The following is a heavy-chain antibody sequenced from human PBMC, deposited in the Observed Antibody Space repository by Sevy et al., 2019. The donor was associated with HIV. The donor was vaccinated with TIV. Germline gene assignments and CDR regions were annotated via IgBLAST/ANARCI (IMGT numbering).Heavy chain of an antibody. CDR1: GFTFSSFA. CDR2: ISGGGGSS. V-gene: IGHV3-23*01. J-gene: IGHJ3*02. CDR3: VKDHGGTGLVSAFDM. D-gene: IGHD5-18*01. Sequence: GGSLRLSCAASGFTFSSFAMSWVRQAPGKGLEWLSDISGGGGSSHYADSVEGRFTISRDNSKNTLYLQMKSLRAEDTAVQYCVKDHGGTGLVSAFDMWGQGTMVTVSS.